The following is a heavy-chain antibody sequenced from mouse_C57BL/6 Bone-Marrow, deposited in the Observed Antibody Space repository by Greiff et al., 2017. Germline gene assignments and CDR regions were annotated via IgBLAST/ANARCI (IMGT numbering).Heavy chain of an antibody. CDR3: LYDYRYYFDY. D-gene: IGHD1-1*01. CDR2: IDPENGDT. CDR1: GFNIKDDY. V-gene: IGHV14-4*01. Sequence: VQLKESGAELVRPGASVKLSCTASGFNIKDDYMHWVKQRPEQGLEWIGWIDPENGDTEYASKFQGKATITADTSSNTAYLQLSSLTSEDTAVYYCLYDYRYYFDYWGQGTTLTVSS. J-gene: IGHJ2*01.